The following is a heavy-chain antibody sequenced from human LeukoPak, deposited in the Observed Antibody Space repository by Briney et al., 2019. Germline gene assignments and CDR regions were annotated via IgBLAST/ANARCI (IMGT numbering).Heavy chain of an antibody. CDR1: ADSISNYY. D-gene: IGHD6-19*01. CDR2: IYNSGST. Sequence: SETLSLTCTVSADSISNYYWTWLRQPPGKGLEWIGYIYNSGSTNYNTSLTSRVTISMDTSKNQFSLKLSSVTAADTAVYCCAAEFSNEQWLDWDYWGQGTLVTVSS. CDR3: AAEFSNEQWLDWDY. V-gene: IGHV4-59*01. J-gene: IGHJ4*02.